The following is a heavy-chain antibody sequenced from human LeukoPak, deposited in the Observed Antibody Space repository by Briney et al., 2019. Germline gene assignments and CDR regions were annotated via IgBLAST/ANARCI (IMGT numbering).Heavy chain of an antibody. CDR3: VITHDAFDI. D-gene: IGHD3-22*01. CDR1: GYTFTGYY. V-gene: IGHV1-2*02. Sequence: ASVKVSCKASGYTFTGYYMHWVRQAPGQGLEWMGWINPNSGGTNYAQKFQGRVTMTRDMSTSTVYMELSSLRSEDTAVYYCVITHDAFDIWGQGTMVTVSS. CDR2: INPNSGGT. J-gene: IGHJ3*02.